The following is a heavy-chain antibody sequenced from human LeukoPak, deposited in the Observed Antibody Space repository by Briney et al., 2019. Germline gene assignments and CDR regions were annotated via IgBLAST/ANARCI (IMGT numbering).Heavy chain of an antibody. J-gene: IGHJ5*02. CDR1: GYILTELS. V-gene: IGHV1-24*01. CDR2: FDPEDGET. Sequence: ASVKVSCKVSGYILTELSMHWVRQPPGKGLEWMGGFDPEDGETIYAQKFQGRVTMTEDTSTDTAYMELSSLRSEDTAVYYCATRPLGDYYDSSGYYHNWFDPWGQGTLVTVSS. CDR3: ATRPLGDYYDSSGYYHNWFDP. D-gene: IGHD3-22*01.